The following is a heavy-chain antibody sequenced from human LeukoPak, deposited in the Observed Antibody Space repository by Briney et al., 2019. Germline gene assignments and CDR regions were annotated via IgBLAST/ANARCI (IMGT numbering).Heavy chain of an antibody. CDR3: ARGYYDRSGSSNPFDS. CDR2: VHYTWKT. D-gene: IGHD3-22*01. V-gene: IGHV4-59*01. J-gene: IGHJ4*02. Sequence: PSETLSLTCTVSGDSISSSYWSWIRQPPGKRLEWVGYVHYTWKTNYNPSLNNRATISVDMSKNQFSLTLTSVTLADTAVYYCARGYYDRSGSSNPFDSWGQGTLVTVSA. CDR1: GDSISSSY.